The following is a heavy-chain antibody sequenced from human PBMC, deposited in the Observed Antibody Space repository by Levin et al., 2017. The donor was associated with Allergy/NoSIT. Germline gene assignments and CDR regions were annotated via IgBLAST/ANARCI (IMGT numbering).Heavy chain of an antibody. CDR2: INHSGST. CDR3: ARVMNTYCGGDCYRPLDY. CDR1: GGSFSGYY. D-gene: IGHD2-21*02. J-gene: IGHJ4*02. V-gene: IGHV4-34*01. Sequence: SQTLSLTCAVYGGSFSGYYWSWIRQPPGKGLEWIGEINHSGSTNYNPSLKSRVTISVDTSKNQFSLKLSSVTAADTAVYYCARVMNTYCGGDCYRPLDYWGQGTLVTVSS.